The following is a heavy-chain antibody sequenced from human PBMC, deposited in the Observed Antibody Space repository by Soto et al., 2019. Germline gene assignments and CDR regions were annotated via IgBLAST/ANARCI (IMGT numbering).Heavy chain of an antibody. J-gene: IGHJ6*02. D-gene: IGHD2-15*01. CDR1: GDTVSSNSVA. V-gene: IGHV6-1*01. CDR2: TYYRSRWYS. CDR3: ARSAEDSDYYYYGMDV. Sequence: PSQTLSLTCVGSGDTVSSNSVAWNWVRQSPSRGLEWLGRTYYRSRWYSDYTVSVRSRIDINADTSKNQVSLQLNSVTPEDTAVYYCARSAEDSDYYYYGMDVWGQGTTVTVSS.